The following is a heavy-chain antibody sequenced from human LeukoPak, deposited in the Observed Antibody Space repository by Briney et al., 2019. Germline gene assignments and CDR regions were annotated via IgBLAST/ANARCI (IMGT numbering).Heavy chain of an antibody. D-gene: IGHD3-10*01. CDR3: ARDSTYYYGSGSSGPHYFDY. J-gene: IGHJ4*02. Sequence: PGGSLRLSCAASGFTFSSYAMHWVRQAPGKGLEWVAVISYDGSNKYYADSVKGRFTISRDNSKNTLYLQLNSLRAEDTAVYYCARDSTYYYGSGSSGPHYFDYWGQGTLVTVSS. V-gene: IGHV3-30*04. CDR1: GFTFSSYA. CDR2: ISYDGSNK.